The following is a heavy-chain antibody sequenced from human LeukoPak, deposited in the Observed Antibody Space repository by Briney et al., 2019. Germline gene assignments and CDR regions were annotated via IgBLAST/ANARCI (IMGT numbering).Heavy chain of an antibody. CDR2: IKSDGSTT. J-gene: IGHJ3*02. Sequence: GGSLRLSCAAFGFTFSNYWMHWVRQAPGKGLVWVSRIKSDGSTTSYADSVKGRFTISRDNAKNTLYLQMNSLRAEDTAVYYCARVGARLGAFDIWGQGTMVTVSS. V-gene: IGHV3-74*01. CDR1: GFTFSNYW. CDR3: ARVGARLGAFDI. D-gene: IGHD6-25*01.